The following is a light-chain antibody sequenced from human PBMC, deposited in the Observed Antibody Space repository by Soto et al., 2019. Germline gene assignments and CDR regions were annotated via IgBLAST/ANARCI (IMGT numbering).Light chain of an antibody. CDR3: QQYNNYFWA. V-gene: IGKV1-5*03. Sequence: EIQMTHSPSTVSASVGDRVTITCRASQNINTWLAWYQQKPGKAPKLLILKASSLESGVPSRFSGSGSGTEFTLTISSLQPDDLATYYCQQYNNYFWAFGQGTKVDI. J-gene: IGKJ1*01. CDR1: QNINTW. CDR2: KAS.